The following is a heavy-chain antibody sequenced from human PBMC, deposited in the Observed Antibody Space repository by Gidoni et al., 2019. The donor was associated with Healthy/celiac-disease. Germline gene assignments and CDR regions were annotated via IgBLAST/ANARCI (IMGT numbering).Heavy chain of an antibody. V-gene: IGHV5-51*01. CDR3: ARPTRPENVDSFDY. Sequence: VQLLQSASEVNKPGESLKLSCPGSGYIFTSYWIGLVRQMPGKGLDWMGIIYPGDSDTRYSPSFQGQVTISADKSISTAYLQWSSLKASDTAMYYCARPTRPENVDSFDYWGQGTLVTVSS. CDR1: GYIFTSYW. CDR2: IYPGDSDT. J-gene: IGHJ4*02. D-gene: IGHD5-12*01.